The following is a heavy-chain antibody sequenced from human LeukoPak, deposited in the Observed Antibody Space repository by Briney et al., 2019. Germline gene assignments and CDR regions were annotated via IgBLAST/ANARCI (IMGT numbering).Heavy chain of an antibody. CDR1: GFTFSSYS. V-gene: IGHV3-21*01. CDR3: ARAXGRGTWRNWFDP. J-gene: IGHJ5*02. Sequence: SLXXXCAAPGFTFSSYSMNWVRQAPGKGLEWVSSISSSSSYIYYADSVKGRFTISRDNAKNSLYLQMKSLRDEDTAVYYCARAXGRGTWRNWFDPWGQGTLVTVSS. CDR2: ISSSSSYI. D-gene: IGHD3-3*01.